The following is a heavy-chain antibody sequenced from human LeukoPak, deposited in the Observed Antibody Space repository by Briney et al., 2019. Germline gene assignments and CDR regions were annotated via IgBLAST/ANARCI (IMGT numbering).Heavy chain of an antibody. J-gene: IGHJ4*02. CDR3: ARGWVKYDF. Sequence: PGGSVRLPCEASGFWFSSYWWIWLGQAPGTGLEGPANLKQDGSEKYYVDSVKGRFTISRDNAKSSLYLQMNSLRAEDTAVYYCARGWVKYDFWGQGTLVTVSS. CDR2: LKQDGSEK. D-gene: IGHD2-21*01. CDR1: GFWFSSYW. V-gene: IGHV3-7*01.